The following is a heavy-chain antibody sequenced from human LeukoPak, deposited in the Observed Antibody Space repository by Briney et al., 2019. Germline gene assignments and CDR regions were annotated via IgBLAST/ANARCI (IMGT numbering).Heavy chain of an antibody. V-gene: IGHV1-69*13. CDR2: IIPIFGTA. CDR3: ARGSSGSYPG. Sequence: GASVKVSCKASGGTFSSYAISWVRQAPGQGLEWMGGIIPIFGTANYAQKFQGRVTITADESTSTAYMELSRLRSDDTAVYYCARGSSGSYPGWGQGTLVTVSS. J-gene: IGHJ4*02. CDR1: GGTFSSYA. D-gene: IGHD1-26*01.